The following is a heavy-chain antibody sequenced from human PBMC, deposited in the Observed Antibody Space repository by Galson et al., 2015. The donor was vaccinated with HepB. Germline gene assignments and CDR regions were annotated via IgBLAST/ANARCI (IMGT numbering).Heavy chain of an antibody. V-gene: IGHV4-39*01. CDR2: IHHGGAM. J-gene: IGHJ4*02. CDR1: GDSISSGSFY. CDR3: ARHGFNTRSVTATTLEF. D-gene: IGHD1-1*01. Sequence: ETLSLTCTISGDSISSGSFYWAWIRQTPGKGLEWIGSIHHGGAMYYSPSLESRLTISVDTSNNQFSLNLRSVTASDTAVFYCARHGFNTRSVTATTLEFWGQGILVTVSS.